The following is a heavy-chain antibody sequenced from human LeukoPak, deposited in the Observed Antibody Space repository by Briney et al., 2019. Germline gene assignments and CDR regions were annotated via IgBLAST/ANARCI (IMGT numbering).Heavy chain of an antibody. J-gene: IGHJ5*02. V-gene: IGHV3-9*01. Sequence: PGGSLRLSCAASGFTFDDYAMHWVRQAPGKGLEWVSGISWNSGSIGYADSVKGRFTISRDNAKNSLYLQMNSLRAEDTALYYCAKDRKANFWSWFDPWGQGTLVTVSS. CDR2: ISWNSGSI. CDR1: GFTFDDYA. CDR3: AKDRKANFWSWFDP. D-gene: IGHD4/OR15-4a*01.